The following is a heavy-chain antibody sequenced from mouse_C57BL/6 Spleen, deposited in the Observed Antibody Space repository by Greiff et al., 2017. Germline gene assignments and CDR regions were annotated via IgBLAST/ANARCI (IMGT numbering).Heavy chain of an antibody. CDR1: GYTFTDYN. Sequence: EVQLQQSGPELVKPGASVKIPCKASGYTFTDYNMDWVKQSHGKSLEWIGDINPNNGGTIYNQKFKGKATLTVDKSSSTAYMELRSLTSEDTAVYYCARIEEDGYYLYAMDYWGQGTSVTVSS. CDR2: INPNNGGT. D-gene: IGHD2-3*01. V-gene: IGHV1-18*01. J-gene: IGHJ4*01. CDR3: ARIEEDGYYLYAMDY.